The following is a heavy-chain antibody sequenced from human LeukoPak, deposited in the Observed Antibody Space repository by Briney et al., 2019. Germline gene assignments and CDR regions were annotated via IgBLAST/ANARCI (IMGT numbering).Heavy chain of an antibody. V-gene: IGHV3-21*01. Sequence: PGGSLRLSCAASGFTLSFYSMNWVRQAPGKGLEWVSFISSSSSYIYYADSVKGRFTISRDNSENTVFLQMDSLRVEDTAVYYCARELSQIVWGGLDYGGQGTLVSVSS. CDR2: ISSSSSYI. CDR3: ARELSQIVWGGLDY. J-gene: IGHJ4*02. CDR1: GFTLSFYS. D-gene: IGHD2-21*01.